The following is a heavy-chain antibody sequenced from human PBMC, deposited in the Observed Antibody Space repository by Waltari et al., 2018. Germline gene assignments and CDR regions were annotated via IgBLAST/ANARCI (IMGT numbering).Heavy chain of an antibody. Sequence: QVQLVQSGAEVKKPGSSVKVSCKASGGTFSSYAIRWVRQAPGQGLEWMGGIIPSLGIANYAQKFQGRVTMTADKSTSTAYMELSSLRSEDTAVYYCARYSSSWSPDDYWGQGTLVTVSS. J-gene: IGHJ4*02. D-gene: IGHD6-13*01. CDR3: ARYSSSWSPDDY. CDR2: IIPSLGIA. CDR1: GGTFSSYA. V-gene: IGHV1-69*10.